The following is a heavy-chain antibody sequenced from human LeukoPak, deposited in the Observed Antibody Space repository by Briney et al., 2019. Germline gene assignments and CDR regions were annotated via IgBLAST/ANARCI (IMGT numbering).Heavy chain of an antibody. CDR3: ALLGPPFAY. D-gene: IGHD1-26*01. V-gene: IGHV4-59*01. J-gene: IGHJ4*02. Sequence: SETLSLTCTVSGGSISSYYWSWIRQPPGKGLEWIGYIYYSGSTNYNPSLKSRVTISVDTSKNQFSLKLSSVTAADTAVYYCALLGPPFAYWGQGTLVTVSS. CDR2: IYYSGST. CDR1: GGSISSYY.